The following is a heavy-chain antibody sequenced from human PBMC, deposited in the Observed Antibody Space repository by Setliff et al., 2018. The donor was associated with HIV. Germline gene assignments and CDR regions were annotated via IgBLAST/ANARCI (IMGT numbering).Heavy chain of an antibody. CDR2: INPNSGDT. Sequence: ASVKVSCKASGYTFTGYYIHWVRQAPGQGLEWMGWINPNSGDTNYAQKFEGWVNMTRDTSINTAHMYLTRVKSDDTAVYYCARQLSPDVRLTLIRGVSVLAYLGQGTLVTVSS. CDR1: GYTFTGYY. J-gene: IGHJ4*02. D-gene: IGHD3-10*01. CDR3: ARQLSPDVRLTLIRGVSVLAY. V-gene: IGHV1-2*04.